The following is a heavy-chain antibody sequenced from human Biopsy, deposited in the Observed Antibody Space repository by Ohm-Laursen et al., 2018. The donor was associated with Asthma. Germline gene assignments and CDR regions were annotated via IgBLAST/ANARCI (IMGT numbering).Heavy chain of an antibody. CDR1: GGTFSNFA. V-gene: IGHV1-69*13. CDR2: IMTVFGTT. D-gene: IGHD6-19*01. CDR3: ARCQVGYSSGWSLLLKKIYYSGMDV. J-gene: IGHJ6*02. Sequence: ASVKVSCKSPGGTFSNFAISWVRQAPGQGLEWLGGIMTVFGTTNYAQKFQGRVTITADESTSTAYTEVTSLRSEDTAIYYCARCQVGYSSGWSLLLKKIYYSGMDVWGHGTAVTVSS.